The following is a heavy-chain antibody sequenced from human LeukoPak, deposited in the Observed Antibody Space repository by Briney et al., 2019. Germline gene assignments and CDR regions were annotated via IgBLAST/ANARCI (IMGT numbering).Heavy chain of an antibody. CDR1: GGTFGSYA. CDR3: ARGRDSGYDSYYGMDV. V-gene: IGHV1-69*13. CDR2: IIPIFGTA. Sequence: ASVKVSCKAFGGTFGSYAISWVRQAPGQGLEWMGGIIPIFGTANYAQKFQGRVTITADESTSTAYMKLSSLRSEDTAVYYCARGRDSGYDSYYGMDVWGQGTTVTVSS. J-gene: IGHJ6*02. D-gene: IGHD5-12*01.